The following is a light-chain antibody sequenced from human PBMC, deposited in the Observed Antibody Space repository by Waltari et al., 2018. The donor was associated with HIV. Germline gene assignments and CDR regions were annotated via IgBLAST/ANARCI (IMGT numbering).Light chain of an antibody. J-gene: IGLJ2*01. Sequence: QSVLTQPPSASGTPGQRVTISCSGSSSNIGSTSVYWYQQLPGMAPKCLIYRNNRRPSGFPDRFSGSRSGTSSSLAISGLRPEDGAEYYCAAWDDSLSGQVLFGGGTKLTVL. CDR1: SSNIGSTS. CDR2: RNN. V-gene: IGLV1-47*01. CDR3: AAWDDSLSGQVL.